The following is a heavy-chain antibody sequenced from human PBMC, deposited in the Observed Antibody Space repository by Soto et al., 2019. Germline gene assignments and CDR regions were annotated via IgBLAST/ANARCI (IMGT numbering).Heavy chain of an antibody. V-gene: IGHV1-69*01. Sequence: QVQLVQSGAEMKKPGSSVRVSCRSSGGSFTNYFIGWVRQAPGHGPEWMGGIIPMLGTPQYAQKFQDRVTITADESTSTAFLHLRSLRFEDTAIYYCARQSSTAYFDYWGQGTLVTVSS. J-gene: IGHJ4*02. CDR1: GGSFTNYF. CDR3: ARQSSTAYFDY. CDR2: IIPMLGTP.